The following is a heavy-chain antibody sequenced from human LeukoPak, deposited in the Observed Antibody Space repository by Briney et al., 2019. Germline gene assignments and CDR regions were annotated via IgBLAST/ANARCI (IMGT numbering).Heavy chain of an antibody. J-gene: IGHJ6*02. Sequence: GGSLRLSCAASGFSFSDYYMSWIRQAPGKGLEWVSYISSRGSSIHYADSVKGRFTISRGNARNSLFLQMNSLRAEDTAVYYCARGDKYSSSWYVYYYYGMDVWGQGTTVTVSS. D-gene: IGHD6-13*01. CDR3: ARGDKYSSSWYVYYYYGMDV. V-gene: IGHV3-11*01. CDR1: GFSFSDYY. CDR2: ISSRGSSI.